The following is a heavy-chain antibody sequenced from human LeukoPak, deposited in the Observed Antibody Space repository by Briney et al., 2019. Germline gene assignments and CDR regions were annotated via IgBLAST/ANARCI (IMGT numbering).Heavy chain of an antibody. CDR3: AKDGLPLVDF. CDR1: GVTFSTYA. V-gene: IGHV3-23*01. J-gene: IGHJ4*02. Sequence: GGSLRLSCVVSGVTFSTYAMSWVRQAPGKGLEWVSGIAGSNGNYVDYADSVKGRFTISRDNSKNTLYLQMNNLRAEDTAVYFCAKDGLPLVDFWGQGTLVTVSS. CDR2: IAGSNGNYV. D-gene: IGHD4-11*01.